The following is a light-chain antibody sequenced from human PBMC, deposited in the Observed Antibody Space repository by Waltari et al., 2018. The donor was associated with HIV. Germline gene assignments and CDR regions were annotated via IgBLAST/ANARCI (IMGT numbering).Light chain of an antibody. V-gene: IGLV2-23*02. Sequence: QSALTHPPSVSGSPGRSITISCTETASNVGVEDLFSCYQQHPGEPPKLFIYEVTKRPSGVSNRFSGSKSGNTASLTISGLQAEDEADYYCCSCPRSGIRYVFGTGTKVTVL. J-gene: IGLJ1*01. CDR1: ASNVGVEDL. CDR3: CSCPRSGIRYV. CDR2: EVT.